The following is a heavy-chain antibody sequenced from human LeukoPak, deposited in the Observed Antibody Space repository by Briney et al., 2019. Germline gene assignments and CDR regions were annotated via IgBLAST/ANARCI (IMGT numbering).Heavy chain of an antibody. CDR3: AREGRVSGYDFDC. Sequence: QPGGSLRLSCAASGFTFSNYWMNWVRQAPGKGLEWVANIKQAGSEKYYVDSVKGRFTISRDNAENSLYLQMNSLRAEDTAVYYCAREGRVSGYDFDCWGQGTLVTVSS. J-gene: IGHJ4*02. CDR1: GFTFSNYW. CDR2: IKQAGSEK. D-gene: IGHD5-12*01. V-gene: IGHV3-7*01.